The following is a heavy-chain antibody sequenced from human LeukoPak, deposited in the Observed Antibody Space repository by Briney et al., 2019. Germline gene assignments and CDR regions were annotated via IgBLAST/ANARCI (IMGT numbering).Heavy chain of an antibody. Sequence: SETLSLTCTVSGGSISGYYWSWIRQPPGKGLEWIGYIYYSGSTNYNPSLKSRVTISVDTSKNQFSLKLSSVTAADTAVYYCARRDGYNSPMDVWGQGTTVTVSS. J-gene: IGHJ6*02. CDR3: ARRDGYNSPMDV. CDR2: IYYSGST. V-gene: IGHV4-59*01. D-gene: IGHD5-24*01. CDR1: GGSISGYY.